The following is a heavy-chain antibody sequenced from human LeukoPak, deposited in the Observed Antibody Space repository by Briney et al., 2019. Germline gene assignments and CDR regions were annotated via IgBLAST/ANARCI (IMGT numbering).Heavy chain of an antibody. V-gene: IGHV1-69*13. CDR3: ARGLDGYSV. CDR2: IIPIFGTA. CDR1: GGAFSSYA. J-gene: IGHJ4*02. Sequence: SVMVFCRACGGAFSSYAISWVRQAPGQGLEWMGGIIPIFGTANYAQKFQGRVTITADESTSTAYMELSSLRSEDTAVYYCARGLDGYSVWGQGTLVTVSS. D-gene: IGHD5-24*01.